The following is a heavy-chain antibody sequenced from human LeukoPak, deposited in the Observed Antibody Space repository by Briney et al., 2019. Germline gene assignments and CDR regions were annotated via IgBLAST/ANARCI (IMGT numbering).Heavy chain of an antibody. V-gene: IGHV3-30*03. CDR3: ARVIVVGTIADAFDI. D-gene: IGHD3-22*01. Sequence: GGSLRLSCAASGFTVSSNYMNWVRQAPGKGLEWVAVISYDGSNKYYADSVKGRFTISRDNSKNTLYLQMNSLRAEDTAVYYCARVIVVGTIADAFDIWGQGTMVTVSS. CDR1: GFTVSSNY. CDR2: ISYDGSNK. J-gene: IGHJ3*02.